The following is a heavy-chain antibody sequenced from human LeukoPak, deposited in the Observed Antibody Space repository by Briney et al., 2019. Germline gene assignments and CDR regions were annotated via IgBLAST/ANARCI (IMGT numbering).Heavy chain of an antibody. CDR1: GYTFTGHY. CDR3: ASVDSGNAYLRYDY. D-gene: IGHD3-16*01. V-gene: IGHV1-2*02. Sequence: GASVTVSCKASGYTFTGHYMHWVRQAPGQGLEWMGWINPNSSVTNYAQKFQGRVTLTRDTSISTAYMELSRLRSDDTAIYYCASVDSGNAYLRYDYWGQGTLVTVSS. CDR2: INPNSSVT. J-gene: IGHJ4*02.